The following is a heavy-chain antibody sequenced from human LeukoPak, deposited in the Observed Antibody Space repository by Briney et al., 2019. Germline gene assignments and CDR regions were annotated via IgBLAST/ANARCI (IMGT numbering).Heavy chain of an antibody. V-gene: IGHV3-7*01. CDR2: IKEDETVK. CDR3: AKNRWGSVATPDS. CDR1: GFTFSNYW. D-gene: IGHD5-12*01. J-gene: IGHJ4*02. Sequence: PGGSLRLSCAASGFTFSNYWMSWVRQAPGKGLEWVANIKEDETVKYYVESVRGRFTISRDNAKNSLSLQMNSLRADDTAMYYCAKNRWGSVATPDSWGQGTLVTVSS.